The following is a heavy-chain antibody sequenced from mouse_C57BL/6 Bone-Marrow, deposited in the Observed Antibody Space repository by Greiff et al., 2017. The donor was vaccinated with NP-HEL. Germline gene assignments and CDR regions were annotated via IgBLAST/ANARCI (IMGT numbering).Heavy chain of an antibody. CDR1: GFNIKDYY. CDR2: IDPEDGET. V-gene: IGHV14-2*01. CDR3: APYYYGSSPYDFDD. Sequence: VQLKESGAELVKPGASVKLSCTASGFNIKDYYMHWVKQRTEQGLEWIGRIDPEDGETKYAPKFKGKATIPADTSTNTTYLKLSSLTSEDTAVDYCAPYYYGSSPYDFDDWGQGTTLTVSS. D-gene: IGHD1-1*01. J-gene: IGHJ2*01.